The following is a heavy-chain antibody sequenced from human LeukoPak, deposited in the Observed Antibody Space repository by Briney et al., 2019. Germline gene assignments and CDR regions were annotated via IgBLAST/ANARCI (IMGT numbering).Heavy chain of an antibody. Sequence: SETLSLTCTVAGGSISSYYWSLIRQPPGKVLEWIGYIYYSGSTNYNPSLKGRVAISVDTSKNQFSLKLSSVTAADTAVYYCARGFSRKDAFDIWGQGTMVTVSS. CDR2: IYYSGST. D-gene: IGHD6-13*01. V-gene: IGHV4-59*01. J-gene: IGHJ3*02. CDR3: ARGFSRKDAFDI. CDR1: GGSISSYY.